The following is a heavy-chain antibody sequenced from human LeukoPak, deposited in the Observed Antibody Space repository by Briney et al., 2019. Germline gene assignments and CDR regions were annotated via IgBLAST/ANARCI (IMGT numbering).Heavy chain of an antibody. Sequence: SETLSLTCTVSGGSISSGGYYWSWIRQPPGKGLEWLGYIYYSGSATYNPSLKSRVTISVDTSKNQFSLKLSSVTAADTAVYYCARDGSNWSNDYYHGVDVWGQGTTVTVSS. V-gene: IGHV4-61*08. CDR2: IYYSGSA. CDR3: ARDGSNWSNDYYHGVDV. J-gene: IGHJ6*02. D-gene: IGHD4-11*01. CDR1: GGSISSGGYY.